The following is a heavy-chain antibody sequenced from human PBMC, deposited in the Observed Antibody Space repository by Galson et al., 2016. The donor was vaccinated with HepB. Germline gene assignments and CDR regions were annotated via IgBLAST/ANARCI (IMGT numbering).Heavy chain of an antibody. Sequence: SLRLSCAASGFAFNNYWIHWVRQAPGKGLEWVSRVDTDGSSIKYADSVKGRFTISRDNAKNTVNLEMKGLRAEDAALYYCVRVAGWRDGRCSLWLDWGQGALVTVSS. CDR1: GFAFNNYW. V-gene: IGHV3-74*03. CDR3: VRVAGWRDGRCSLWLD. D-gene: IGHD2-15*01. J-gene: IGHJ4*02. CDR2: VDTDGSSI.